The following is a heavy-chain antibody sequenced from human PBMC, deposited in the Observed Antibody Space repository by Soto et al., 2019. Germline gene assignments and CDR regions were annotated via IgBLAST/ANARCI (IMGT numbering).Heavy chain of an antibody. CDR1: GFTFSSYS. J-gene: IGHJ4*02. CDR2: IFVSSTTI. V-gene: IGHV3-48*04. D-gene: IGHD3-9*01. CDR3: ARDKDWAFDY. Sequence: EVQLVESGGGLVQPGGSLRLSCVASGFTFSSYSMVWVRKAPGKGLEWIAYIFVSSTTIHYADSVKGRFTVSRDNTQNSLFLLKNSLRAGDTAIYYCARDKDWAFDYWGQGTQVIVSS.